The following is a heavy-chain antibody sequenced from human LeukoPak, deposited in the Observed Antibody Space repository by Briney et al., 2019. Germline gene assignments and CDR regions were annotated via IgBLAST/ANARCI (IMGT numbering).Heavy chain of an antibody. V-gene: IGHV4-39*01. J-gene: IGHJ4*02. CDR1: GASVSGSDSN. D-gene: IGHD3-9*01. Sequence: SETLSLTCTVSGASVSGSDSNWGWVRQPPGLGLEWIGYVYYSGSTAYNPSLKTRVTMSVDTSKNQFSLKMTSVTAADTAVYYCTRLSKGRYFDYIFDYWGQGTLVTVSS. CDR2: VYYSGST. CDR3: TRLSKGRYFDYIFDY.